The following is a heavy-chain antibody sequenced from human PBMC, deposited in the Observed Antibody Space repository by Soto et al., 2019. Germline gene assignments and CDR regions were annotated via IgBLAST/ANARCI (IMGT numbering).Heavy chain of an antibody. CDR3: VMVDNYVTPTPQDV. CDR1: GYIFFNYV. J-gene: IGHJ6*02. Sequence: QVQLVQSGDEVKKPGASVKVSCKASGYIFFNYVIAWVQQAPGQGLEWMGWISPYTGNTHSATKVQGRLTMTTDTSTSTAYMDLGSLTSDDTAVYYCVMVDNYVTPTPQDVWGQGTTVTVSS. D-gene: IGHD3-16*01. V-gene: IGHV1-18*01. CDR2: ISPYTGNT.